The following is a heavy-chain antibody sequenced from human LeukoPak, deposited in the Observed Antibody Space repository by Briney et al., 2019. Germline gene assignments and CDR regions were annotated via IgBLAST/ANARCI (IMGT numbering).Heavy chain of an antibody. CDR3: VKRPTTVTTAFDY. CDR1: GFTFSNQS. Sequence: GGSLRLSCAASGFTFSNQSMSWVRQSQGKGLEWVSSIRPSGGATYYADAVKGRFTISRDNSKNTLYLQMNSLRAEDTAVYYCVKRPTTVTTAFDYWGQGTLVSVSS. CDR2: IRPSGGAT. D-gene: IGHD4-17*01. J-gene: IGHJ4*02. V-gene: IGHV3-23*01.